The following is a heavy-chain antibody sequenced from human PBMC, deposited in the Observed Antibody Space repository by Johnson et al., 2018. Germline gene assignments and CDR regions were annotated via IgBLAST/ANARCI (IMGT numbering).Heavy chain of an antibody. Sequence: QVQLQQWGAGLLKPSETLSLSCAVYGGSFSGYYWSWIRQPPGKGLEWIGEINHSGRTNYNPSLKSRVTVSVDPSKNQFSLKVTSVNAADTAVYYCARGDYNVLTGYYIRPRNKYYLDCWGQGTLVTVSS. CDR3: ARGDYNVLTGYYIRPRNKYYLDC. D-gene: IGHD3-9*01. CDR2: INHSGRT. V-gene: IGHV4-34*01. CDR1: GGSFSGYY. J-gene: IGHJ4*02.